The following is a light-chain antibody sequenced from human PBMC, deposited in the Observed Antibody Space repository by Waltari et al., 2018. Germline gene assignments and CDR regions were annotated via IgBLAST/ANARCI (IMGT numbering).Light chain of an antibody. Sequence: EIVLTQSPATLSLSPGERATLSCRASQSVSKYLAWYQQKVGQPPRLLIYDASTRATGIPDRFIGSGFGTDFSLTISRLEPEDFAVYYCQKYGTLPATFGQGTKVEI. CDR3: QKYGTLPAT. CDR2: DAS. CDR1: QSVSKY. J-gene: IGKJ1*01. V-gene: IGKV3-20*01.